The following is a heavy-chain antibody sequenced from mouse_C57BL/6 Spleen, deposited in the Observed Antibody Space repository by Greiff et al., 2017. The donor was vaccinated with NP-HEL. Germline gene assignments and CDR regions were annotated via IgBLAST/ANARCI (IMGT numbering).Heavy chain of an antibody. V-gene: IGHV1-26*01. D-gene: IGHD2-1*01. CDR1: GYTFTDYY. J-gene: IGHJ3*01. CDR2: INPNNGGT. Sequence: EVQLQQSGPELVKPGASVKISCKASGYTFTDYYMNWVKQSHGKSLEWIGDINPNNGGTSYNQKFKGKATLTVDKSSSTAYMELRSLTSEDSAVYYCARREGNRFAYWGQGTLVTVSA. CDR3: ARREGNRFAY.